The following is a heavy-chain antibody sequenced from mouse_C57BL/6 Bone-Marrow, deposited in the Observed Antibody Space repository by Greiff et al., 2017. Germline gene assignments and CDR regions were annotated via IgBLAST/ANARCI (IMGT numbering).Heavy chain of an antibody. CDR2: IYPGDGDT. V-gene: IGHV1-82*01. CDR3: ARQGDYPFAY. J-gene: IGHJ3*01. CDR1: GYAFSSSW. Sequence: QVQLKESGPELVKPGASVKISCKASGYAFSSSWMNWVKQRPGKGLEWIGRIYPGDGDTNYNGKFKGKATLTADKSSSTAYMQLSSLTSEDSAVYFCARQGDYPFAYWGQGTLVTVSA. D-gene: IGHD2-4*01.